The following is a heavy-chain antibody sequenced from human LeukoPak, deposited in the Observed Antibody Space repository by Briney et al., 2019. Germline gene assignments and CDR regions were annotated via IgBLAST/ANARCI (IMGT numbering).Heavy chain of an antibody. CDR3: ARAPFSSWFHYYYYYYMDV. Sequence: GASVKVSCKASGYTFTSYDINWVRQATGQGLEWMGWMNPNSGNTGYAQKFQGRVTMTRNTSISTAYMELSSLRSEDTAVYCCARAPFSSWFHYYYYYYMDVWGKGTTVTVSS. J-gene: IGHJ6*03. CDR1: GYTFTSYD. CDR2: MNPNSGNT. D-gene: IGHD6-13*01. V-gene: IGHV1-8*01.